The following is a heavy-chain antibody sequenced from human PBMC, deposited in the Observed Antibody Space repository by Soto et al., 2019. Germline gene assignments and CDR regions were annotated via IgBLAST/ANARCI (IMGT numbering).Heavy chain of an antibody. V-gene: IGHV3-64D*06. D-gene: IGHD2-2*01. Sequence: XGSLRLSCSASGVTFSSYAMHWVRQAPGKGLEYVSAISSNGGSTYYADSVKGRFTISRDNSKNTLYLQMSSLRAEDTAVYYCVKDRYVPRNYFDYWGQGTLVTVSS. CDR3: VKDRYVPRNYFDY. CDR1: GVTFSSYA. J-gene: IGHJ4*02. CDR2: ISSNGGST.